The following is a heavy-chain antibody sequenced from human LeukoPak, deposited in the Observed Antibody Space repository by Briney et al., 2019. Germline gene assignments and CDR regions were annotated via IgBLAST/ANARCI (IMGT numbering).Heavy chain of an antibody. V-gene: IGHV3-30*01. Sequence: GGSLRLYCAASAFTFSSYAMHWHRQAPGQGLEWVAVISYDGSNKYYADSVKGRFTISRDNSKNTLYLQMNSLRAEDTAVYYCAREGVMSMKDAFDIWGQGTMVTVSS. CDR2: ISYDGSNK. J-gene: IGHJ3*02. CDR1: AFTFSSYA. CDR3: AREGVMSMKDAFDI.